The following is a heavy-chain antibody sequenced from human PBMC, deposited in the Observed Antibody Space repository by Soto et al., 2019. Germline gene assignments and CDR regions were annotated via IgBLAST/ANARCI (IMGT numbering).Heavy chain of an antibody. CDR2: IYYSGST. CDR1: GGSISSSSYY. CDR3: ARTPEGFDY. V-gene: IGHV4-39*01. J-gene: IGHJ4*02. Sequence: SETLSLTCTVSGGSISSSSYYWGWIRQPPGKGPEWIGSIYYSGSTYYNPSLKSRVTISVDTSKNQFSLKLSSVTAADTAVYYCARTPEGFDYWGQGTLVTVSS.